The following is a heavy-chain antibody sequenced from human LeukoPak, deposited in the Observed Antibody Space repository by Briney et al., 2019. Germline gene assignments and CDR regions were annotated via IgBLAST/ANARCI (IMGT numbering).Heavy chain of an antibody. CDR1: GYSISSGYY. Sequence: SETLSLTCAVSGYSISSGYYWGWIRQPPGKGLEWIGSIYHSGSTYYNPSLKSRVTISVDTSKNQFSLKLSSVTAADTAVYYCATPYCSSTSCYDAFDIWDQGTMVTVSS. V-gene: IGHV4-38-2*01. J-gene: IGHJ3*02. CDR2: IYHSGST. CDR3: ATPYCSSTSCYDAFDI. D-gene: IGHD2-2*01.